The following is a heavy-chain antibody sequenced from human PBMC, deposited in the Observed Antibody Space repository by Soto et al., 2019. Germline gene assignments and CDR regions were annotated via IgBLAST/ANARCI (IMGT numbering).Heavy chain of an antibody. V-gene: IGHV1-24*01. CDR3: ATEGVLITIFGVVTRHYYGMDV. J-gene: IGHJ6*02. CDR1: GYTLTELS. Sequence: ASVKVSCKVSGYTLTELSMHWVRQAPGKGLEWMGGFDPEDGETIYAQKFQGRVTMTEDTSTDTAYMELSSPRSEDTAVYYCATEGVLITIFGVVTRHYYGMDVWGQGTTVTVSS. D-gene: IGHD3-3*01. CDR2: FDPEDGET.